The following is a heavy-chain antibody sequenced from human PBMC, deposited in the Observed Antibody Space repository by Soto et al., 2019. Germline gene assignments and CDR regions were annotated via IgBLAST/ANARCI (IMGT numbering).Heavy chain of an antibody. CDR1: GGSFSGYY. CDR3: ARLHMGNIVLRAVVDY. CDR2: INHSGST. D-gene: IGHD2-8*01. J-gene: IGHJ4*02. Sequence: QVQLQQWGAGLLKPSETLSLTCAVYGGSFSGYYWSWIRQPPGKGLEWIGEINHSGSTNYNPSLKSRVTIQVDTSKNQSSLKLSSVTAADTAVYYCARLHMGNIVLRAVVDYWGQGTLVTVSS. V-gene: IGHV4-34*01.